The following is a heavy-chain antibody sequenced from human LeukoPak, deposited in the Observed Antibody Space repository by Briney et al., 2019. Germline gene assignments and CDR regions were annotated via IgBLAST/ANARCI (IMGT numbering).Heavy chain of an antibody. J-gene: IGHJ4*02. V-gene: IGHV3-74*01. CDR1: GFTFSSYW. CDR3: ARDEGSEVPSIRGFDF. D-gene: IGHD3-3*02. CDR2: INRDGSRT. Sequence: PGGSLRLSCAACGFTFSSYWIHWVRQAPGKGLVWVSSINRDGSRTYYADSVKGRFTISRDNAKNTLYLQMNSLRAEDTAVFYCARDEGSEVPSIRGFDFWGQGTLVTVSS.